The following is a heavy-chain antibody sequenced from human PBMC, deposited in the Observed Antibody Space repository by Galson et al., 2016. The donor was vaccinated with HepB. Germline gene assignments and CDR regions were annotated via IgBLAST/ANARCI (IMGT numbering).Heavy chain of an antibody. D-gene: IGHD3-10*01. J-gene: IGHJ4*02. CDR2: ISGSRGNT. Sequence: SLRLSCAASGFTFSMYGMSWVRQAPGKGLVWVSSISGSRGNTYYADFVKGRFTISRDNSKNTVYLQMSSLRVDDTAVYYCAKVGWREYDGYWGQGTLVTVSS. CDR1: GFTFSMYG. V-gene: IGHV3-23*01. CDR3: AKVGWREYDGY.